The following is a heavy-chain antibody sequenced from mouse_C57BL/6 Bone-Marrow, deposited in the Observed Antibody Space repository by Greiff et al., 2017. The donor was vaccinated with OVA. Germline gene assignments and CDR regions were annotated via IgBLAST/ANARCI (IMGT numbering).Heavy chain of an antibody. J-gene: IGHJ2*01. CDR2: IYPSDSET. Sequence: QVQLKQPGAELVRPGSSVKLSCKASGYTFTSYWMDWVKQRPGQGLEWIGNIYPSDSETHYNQKFKDKATLTVDKSSSTAYMQLSSLTSEDSAVYYCARFQSPDYWGQGTTLTVSS. CDR1: GYTFTSYW. CDR3: ARFQSPDY. V-gene: IGHV1-61*01.